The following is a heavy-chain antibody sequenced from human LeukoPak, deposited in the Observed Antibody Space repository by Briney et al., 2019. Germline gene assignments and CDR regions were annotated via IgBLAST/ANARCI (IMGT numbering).Heavy chain of an antibody. CDR1: GFTFSSYA. D-gene: IGHD3-3*01. J-gene: IGHJ4*02. CDR2: ISGSGGST. CDR3: ATSKLRFLTFDY. V-gene: IGHV3-23*01. Sequence: RGSLRLSCAASGFTFSSYAMSWVRQAPGKGLEWVSAISGSGGSTYYADSVKGRFTISRDNSKNTLYLQMNSLRAEDTAVYYCATSKLRFLTFDYWGQGTLVTVSS.